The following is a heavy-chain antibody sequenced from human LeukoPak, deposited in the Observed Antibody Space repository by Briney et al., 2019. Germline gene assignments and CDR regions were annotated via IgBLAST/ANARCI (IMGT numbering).Heavy chain of an antibody. CDR1: GFSFSSNW. V-gene: IGHV3-7*01. J-gene: IGHJ5*02. D-gene: IGHD3-16*01. CDR2: IKPDGSDK. CDR3: ASQSYARFDP. Sequence: GGSLRLSCSTSGFSFSSNWMSWVRQAPGKGLEWVATIKPDGSDKFYVDSVKGRFTVSRDNAKNSLFVQMNSLRAEDTAVYYCASQSYARFDPWGQGTLVTVSS.